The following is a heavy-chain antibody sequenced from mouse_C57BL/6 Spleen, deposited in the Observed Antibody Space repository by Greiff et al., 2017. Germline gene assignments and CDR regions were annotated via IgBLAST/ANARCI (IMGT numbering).Heavy chain of an antibody. V-gene: IGHV1-80*01. CDR1: GYAFSSYW. Sequence: QVQLQQSGAELVKPGASVKISCKASGYAFSSYWMNWVKQRPGKGLEWIGQIYPGDGDTNYNGKFKGKATLTADKSSSTAYMQLSSLTSEDSAVYFCAREGTTVVDFDVWGTGTTVTVSS. CDR3: AREGTTVVDFDV. J-gene: IGHJ1*03. CDR2: IYPGDGDT. D-gene: IGHD1-1*01.